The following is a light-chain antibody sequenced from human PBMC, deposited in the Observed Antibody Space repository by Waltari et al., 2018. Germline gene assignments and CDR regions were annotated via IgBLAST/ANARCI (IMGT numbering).Light chain of an antibody. V-gene: IGKV4-1*01. CDR1: QSVLYSSNNKNY. Sequence: DIVMTQSPDSLAVSLGERATINCKSSQSVLYSSNNKNYLAWYQQKPGQPPKLLIYWACTRESGVPDRVSGSGSGTDFTLTISSLQAEDVAVDYCQQYYSIPYTFGQGTKLEIK. J-gene: IGKJ2*01. CDR3: QQYYSIPYT. CDR2: WAC.